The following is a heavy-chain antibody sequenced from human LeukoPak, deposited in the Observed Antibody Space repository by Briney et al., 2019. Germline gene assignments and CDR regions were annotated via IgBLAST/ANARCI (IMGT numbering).Heavy chain of an antibody. D-gene: IGHD5-24*01. CDR3: ARDKGFQTEDGYNGYYFDY. Sequence: PGGSLRLSCAASGFTFDDYGLSWVRQAPGKGLEWVATINWNGGSTDYADSVKGRFTISRDNAKNSLYLQMNSLRAEDTAVYYCARDKGFQTEDGYNGYYFDYWGQGTLVTVSS. J-gene: IGHJ4*02. CDR1: GFTFDDYG. V-gene: IGHV3-20*04. CDR2: INWNGGST.